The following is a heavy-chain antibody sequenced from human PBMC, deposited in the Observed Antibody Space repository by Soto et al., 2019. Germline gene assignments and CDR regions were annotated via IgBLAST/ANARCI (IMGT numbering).Heavy chain of an antibody. D-gene: IGHD4-17*01. CDR1: GFTFSSYA. CDR2: TSGSGTST. Sequence: GGSLRLSCAASGFTFSSYAMSWVRQAPGKGLKWISSTSGSGTSTYYADSVKGRFTISRDNSKNTMYLQMNSLRAEDTALYFCAKENTPDYGDYVDYWGQGTLVTVSS. CDR3: AKENTPDYGDYVDY. V-gene: IGHV3-23*01. J-gene: IGHJ4*02.